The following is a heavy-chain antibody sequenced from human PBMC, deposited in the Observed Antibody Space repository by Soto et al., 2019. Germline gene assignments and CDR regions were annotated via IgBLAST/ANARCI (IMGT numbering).Heavy chain of an antibody. CDR3: ARGGIGMVRTFDH. CDR1: GFTVSSTY. D-gene: IGHD3-10*01. CDR2: IFSSGES. V-gene: IGHV3-53*01. Sequence: XVSLRLSCAASGFTVSSTYMSWVRQAPGKGLEWVSIIFSSGESFYADSVKGRFTISRDSSDNTVYLQMNSLKAEDTAVYYCARGGIGMVRTFDHWGQGTLVTVSS. J-gene: IGHJ4*02.